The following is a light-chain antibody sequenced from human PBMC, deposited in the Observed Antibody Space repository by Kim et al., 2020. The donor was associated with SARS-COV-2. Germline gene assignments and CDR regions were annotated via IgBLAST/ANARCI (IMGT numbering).Light chain of an antibody. CDR1: QSVSSY. Sequence: PGERATLSCRASQSVSSYLAWYQQKPGQAPRLLIYAASNRATGIPARFSGSGSGTDFTLTISSLEPEDFAVYYCQQRSNWPPLFTFGPGAKVDIK. J-gene: IGKJ3*01. V-gene: IGKV3-11*01. CDR2: AAS. CDR3: QQRSNWPPLFT.